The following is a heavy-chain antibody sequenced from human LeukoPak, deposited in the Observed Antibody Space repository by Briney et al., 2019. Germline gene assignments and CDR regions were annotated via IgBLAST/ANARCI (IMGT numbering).Heavy chain of an antibody. CDR1: GYTFTSYG. J-gene: IGHJ4*02. D-gene: IGHD7-27*01. Sequence: ASVKVSCKASGYTFTSYGISWVRQAPGQGLEWMGWISAYNGNTNYAQKLQGRVTMTTDTSTSTAYMELRSLRSDDTAVYYCARGDASWDEYVISHCFDYWGQGTLVTVSS. V-gene: IGHV1-18*01. CDR3: ARGDASWDEYVISHCFDY. CDR2: ISAYNGNT.